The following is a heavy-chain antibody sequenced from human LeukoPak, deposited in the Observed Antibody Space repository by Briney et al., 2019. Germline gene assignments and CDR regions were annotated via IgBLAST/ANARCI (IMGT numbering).Heavy chain of an antibody. V-gene: IGHV4-34*01. CDR3: ASLNYYGSGSYYNSHYHFDY. CDR1: GGSFSGYY. Sequence: SETLSLTCAVYGGSFSGYYWSWIRQPPGKGLEWIGEINHSGSTNYNPSLKSRVTISVDTSKNQFSLKLSSVTAADTAVYYCASLNYYGSGSYYNSHYHFDYWGQGTLVTVSS. J-gene: IGHJ4*02. CDR2: INHSGST. D-gene: IGHD3-10*01.